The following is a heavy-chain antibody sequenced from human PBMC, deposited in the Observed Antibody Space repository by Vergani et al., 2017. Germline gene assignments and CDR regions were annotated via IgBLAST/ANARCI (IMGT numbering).Heavy chain of an antibody. Sequence: QVQLQESGPGVVKPSQTLSLTCTVSGFSVSNSDYFWTWIRQPAGKGLEWIGRVMPSGMTNHNPSLESRVTMSVDTSKDHFSLRLDSVTVADTAVYYCARYRLGYLDVWGKGTTVIVSS. J-gene: IGHJ6*03. CDR1: GFSVSNSDYF. CDR2: VMPSGMT. CDR3: ARYRLGYLDV. V-gene: IGHV4-61*02. D-gene: IGHD3-16*02.